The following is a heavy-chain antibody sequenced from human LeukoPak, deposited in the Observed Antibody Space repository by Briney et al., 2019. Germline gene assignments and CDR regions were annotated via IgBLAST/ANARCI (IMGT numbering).Heavy chain of an antibody. V-gene: IGHV4-31*11. D-gene: IGHD4-17*01. J-gene: IGHJ4*02. CDR1: GGSFSGYY. Sequence: PSETPSLTCAVYGGSFSGYYWSWIRQHPGKGLEWIGYIYYSGSTYYNPSLKSRVTISVDTSKNQFSLKLSSVTAADTAVYYCARTPFTVTHFDYWGQGTLVTVS. CDR3: ARTPFTVTHFDY. CDR2: IYYSGST.